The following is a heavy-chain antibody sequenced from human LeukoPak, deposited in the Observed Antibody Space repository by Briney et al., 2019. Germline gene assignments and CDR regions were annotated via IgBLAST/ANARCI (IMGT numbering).Heavy chain of an antibody. D-gene: IGHD4-23*01. CDR3: ARMGDYGGNTDAFDI. Sequence: PSETLSLTCTVSGGSISSYYWSWIRQPPGKGLEWIGYIYYSGSTNYNPSLKSRVTISVDTSENQFSLKLSSVTAADTAVYYCARMGDYGGNTDAFDIWGQGTMVTVSS. CDR1: GGSISSYY. J-gene: IGHJ3*02. V-gene: IGHV4-59*01. CDR2: IYYSGST.